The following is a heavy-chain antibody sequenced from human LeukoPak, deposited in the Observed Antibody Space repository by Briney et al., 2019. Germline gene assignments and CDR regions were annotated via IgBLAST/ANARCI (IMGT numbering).Heavy chain of an antibody. Sequence: SETLSLTCTVSGGSISSGGYYWSWIRQPPGKGLEWIGYIYHSGSTYYNPSLKSRVTISVGRSKNQFSLKLSSVTAADTAVYYCARSRITMVRGTYYYYYYGMDVWGQGTTVTVSS. CDR1: GGSISSGGYY. CDR2: IYHSGST. D-gene: IGHD3-10*01. CDR3: ARSRITMVRGTYYYYYYGMDV. J-gene: IGHJ6*02. V-gene: IGHV4-30-2*01.